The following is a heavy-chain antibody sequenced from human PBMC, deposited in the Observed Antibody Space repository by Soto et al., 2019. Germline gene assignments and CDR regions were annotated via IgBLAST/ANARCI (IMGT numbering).Heavy chain of an antibody. CDR3: ARPPGYISDWYYFDL. Sequence: ASVKVSCKASGYTFNNYDIHWVRQAPGHGLEWMGWMNPNSGNTGYAQNFRGRVTMTQNTAIGTAYLELSSLMSEDTAVYYCARPPGYISDWYYFDLWGQGTQVTVSS. CDR1: GYTFNNYD. CDR2: MNPNSGNT. J-gene: IGHJ4*02. V-gene: IGHV1-8*02. D-gene: IGHD3-9*01.